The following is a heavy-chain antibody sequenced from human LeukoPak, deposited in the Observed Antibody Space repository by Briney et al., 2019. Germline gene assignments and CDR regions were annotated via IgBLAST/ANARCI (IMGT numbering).Heavy chain of an antibody. CDR3: ARPPTNVQYDSSGYRPSLFDY. D-gene: IGHD3-22*01. Sequence: GGSLRLSCAASGFTFSSYAMHWVRQAPGKGLEWVAVISYDGSNKYYADSVKGRFTISRDNSKNTLYLQMNSLRAEDTAVYYCARPPTNVQYDSSGYRPSLFDYWGQGTLVTVSS. CDR1: GFTFSSYA. V-gene: IGHV3-30-3*01. J-gene: IGHJ4*02. CDR2: ISYDGSNK.